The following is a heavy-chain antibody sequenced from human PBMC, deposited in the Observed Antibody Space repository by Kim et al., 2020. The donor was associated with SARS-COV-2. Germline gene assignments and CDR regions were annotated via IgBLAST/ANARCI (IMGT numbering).Heavy chain of an antibody. D-gene: IGHD2-2*01. CDR1: GGSFSGYY. CDR3: ARGSGYCSSTSCQNFWNHLKIPPSLVYYFDY. V-gene: IGHV4-34*01. Sequence: SETLSLTCAVYGGSFSGYYWSWIRQPPGKGLEWIGEINHSGSTNYNPSLKSRVTISVDTSKNQFSLKLSSVTAADTAVYYCARGSGYCSSTSCQNFWNHLKIPPSLVYYFDYWGQGTLVTVSS. J-gene: IGHJ4*02. CDR2: INHSGST.